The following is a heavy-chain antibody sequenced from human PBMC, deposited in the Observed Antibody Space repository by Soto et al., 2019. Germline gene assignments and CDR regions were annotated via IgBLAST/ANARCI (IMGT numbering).Heavy chain of an antibody. J-gene: IGHJ6*02. D-gene: IGHD1-7*01. CDR3: ARDWAGTSYRDYYYGMDV. CDR1: GDSVSSNSAA. V-gene: IGHV6-1*01. Sequence: SQTLSLTCAISGDSVSSNSAAWNWIRQSPSRGLEWLGRTYYRSKWYNDYAVSVKNRITINPDTSKNQFSLQLNSVTPEDTAVYYCARDWAGTSYRDYYYGMDVWGQGTTVTVSS. CDR2: TYYRSKWYN.